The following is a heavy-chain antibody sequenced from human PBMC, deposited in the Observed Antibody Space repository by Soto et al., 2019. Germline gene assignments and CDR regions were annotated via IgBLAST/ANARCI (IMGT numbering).Heavy chain of an antibody. CDR1: GFTFGSYA. Sequence: EVQLLESGGALVQPGGSLRLSCAALGFTFGSYARGWVRQAPGKGLEWVSAISGSGGSTYYADSVKGRFTISRDNSKNTLYLQMNSLRAEDTAVYYCVLWPPYYFDYWGQGTLVTVSS. D-gene: IGHD3-10*01. CDR3: VLWPPYYFDY. CDR2: ISGSGGST. J-gene: IGHJ4*02. V-gene: IGHV3-23*01.